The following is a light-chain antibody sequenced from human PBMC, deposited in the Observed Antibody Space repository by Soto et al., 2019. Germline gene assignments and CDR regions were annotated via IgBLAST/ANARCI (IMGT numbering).Light chain of an antibody. CDR2: AAS. V-gene: IGKV1-16*01. Sequence: DIQMTQSPSSLSASVGDTVTITCRASQGINNFLAWFQQKPGQAPRSLIYAASSLQSGVPSRFSGSGSETDFTLTISSLRPEDLAIYYCQQYDSYPATFGGGTKVEIK. CDR3: QQYDSYPAT. J-gene: IGKJ4*01. CDR1: QGINNF.